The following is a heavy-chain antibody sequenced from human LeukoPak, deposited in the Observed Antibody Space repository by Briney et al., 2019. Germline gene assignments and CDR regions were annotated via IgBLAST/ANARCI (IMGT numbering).Heavy chain of an antibody. CDR1: GFTFSSYS. J-gene: IGHJ4*02. CDR3: ARVSHYGSGSYKYYFDY. V-gene: IGHV3-21*01. CDR2: ISSSSSYI. Sequence: GGSLRLSCAASGFTFSSYSMNWVRQAPGKGLEWVSSISSSSSYIYYADSVKGRFTISRDNAKNSLYLQMNSLRAEDTAVYYCARVSHYGSGSYKYYFDYWGQGTLVTVSS. D-gene: IGHD3-10*01.